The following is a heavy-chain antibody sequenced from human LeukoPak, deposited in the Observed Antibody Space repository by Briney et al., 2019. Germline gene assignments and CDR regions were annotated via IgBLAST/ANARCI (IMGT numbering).Heavy chain of an antibody. CDR1: GFTFSSYS. CDR3: AKDRYMVRGVYNWFDP. J-gene: IGHJ5*02. D-gene: IGHD3-10*01. V-gene: IGHV3-21*01. Sequence: PGGSLRLSCAASGFTFSSYSMNWVRQAPGKGLEWVSSISSSSSYIYYADSVKGRFTISRDNAKNSLYLQMNSLRAEDTAVYYCAKDRYMVRGVYNWFDPWGQGTLVTVSS. CDR2: ISSSSSYI.